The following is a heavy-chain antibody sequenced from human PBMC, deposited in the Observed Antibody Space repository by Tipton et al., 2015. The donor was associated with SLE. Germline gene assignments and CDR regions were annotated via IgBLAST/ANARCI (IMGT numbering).Heavy chain of an antibody. CDR2: IGTGGDT. CDR1: GFTFSNYD. V-gene: IGHV3-13*01. J-gene: IGHJ6*02. CDR3: ARSGESVDVDGMDV. D-gene: IGHD5-12*01. Sequence: GSLRLSCAASGFTFSNYDMHWVREGTGKGLEWVSGIGTGGDTKYAGSVKGRFTISRENAKNSLYLQMNSLRAGDTAVYYCARSGESVDVDGMDVWGQGTTVTVS.